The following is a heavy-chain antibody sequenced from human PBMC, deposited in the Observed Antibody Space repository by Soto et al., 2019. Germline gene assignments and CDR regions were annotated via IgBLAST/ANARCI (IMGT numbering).Heavy chain of an antibody. CDR3: ARMESGSYGFDDF. D-gene: IGHD3-10*01. CDR2: IYPGDSDT. CDR1: GYDFATYW. Sequence: PGESLKISCKGSGYDFATYWIGWVRQKPGKGLECMGIIYPGDSDTKYSPSFEGQVIMSADKSTNTAYLQWKSLRVSDTALYFCARMESGSYGFDDFWGPGTLVPVSS. J-gene: IGHJ4*02. V-gene: IGHV5-51*01.